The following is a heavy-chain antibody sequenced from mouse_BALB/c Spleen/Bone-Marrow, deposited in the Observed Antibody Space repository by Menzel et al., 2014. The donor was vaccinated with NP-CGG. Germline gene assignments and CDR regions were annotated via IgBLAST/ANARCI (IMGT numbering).Heavy chain of an antibody. Sequence: LQQSGSELVRPGASVKLSCKASGYTFTSYWMHWVKQRPGQGPEWIGNIYPGSGRTNYDEKFKSKATLTVDTSSSTAYMQLSSLTSEDSAVYYCTRYVGYAMDYWGQGTSVTVSS. V-gene: IGHV1S22*01. CDR1: GYTFTSYW. J-gene: IGHJ4*01. D-gene: IGHD3-3*01. CDR2: IYPGSGRT. CDR3: TRYVGYAMDY.